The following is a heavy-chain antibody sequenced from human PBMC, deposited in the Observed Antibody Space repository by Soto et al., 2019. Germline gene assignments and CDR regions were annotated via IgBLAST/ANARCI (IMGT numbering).Heavy chain of an antibody. CDR3: ATAVTSFDRGGSLPYGVDV. CDR2: IVVGHGNT. J-gene: IGHJ6*01. D-gene: IGHD2-15*01. CDR1: RFAFFSSA. V-gene: IGHV1-58*02. Sequence: QMQLVQSGPEVKKPGTSVKVSCKPSRFAFFSSAIHWVRQARGQRLEWVGWIVVGHGNTYYAPGLQTRVTITRDMSTSTICLALSCLRAEDTAIDYCATAVTSFDRGGSLPYGVDVWGRGTSVTVSS.